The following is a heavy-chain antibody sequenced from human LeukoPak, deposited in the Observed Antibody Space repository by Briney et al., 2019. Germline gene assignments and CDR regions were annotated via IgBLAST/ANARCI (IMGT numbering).Heavy chain of an antibody. CDR3: ARGVGGRRFDY. CDR2: IYYNGST. J-gene: IGHJ4*02. V-gene: IGHV4-30-4*01. D-gene: IGHD3-10*01. CDR1: GGSISSGDYY. Sequence: SETLSLTCTVSGGSISSGDYYWSWIRQPPGKGLEWIGYIYYNGSTYYNPSLKSRVTISVDTSKNQFSLKLSSVTAADTAVYYCARGVGGRRFDYWGQGTLVTVSS.